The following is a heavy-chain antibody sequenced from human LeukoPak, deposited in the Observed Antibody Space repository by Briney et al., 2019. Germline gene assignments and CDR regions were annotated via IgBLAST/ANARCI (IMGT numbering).Heavy chain of an antibody. CDR3: ARAGDYGDYDY. CDR1: GGSISSGLYS. CDR2: IYHSGST. Sequence: SETLSLTCDVSGGSISSGLYSWNWIRQPPGKGLEWIGYIYHSGSTYYNPSLKSRVTISVDRSKNQFSLKLSSVTAADTAVYYCARAGDYGDYDYWGQGTLVTVSS. J-gene: IGHJ4*02. V-gene: IGHV4-30-2*01. D-gene: IGHD4-17*01.